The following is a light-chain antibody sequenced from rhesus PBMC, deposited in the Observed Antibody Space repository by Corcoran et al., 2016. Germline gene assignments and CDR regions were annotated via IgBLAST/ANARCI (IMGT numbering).Light chain of an antibody. J-gene: IGKJ4*01. Sequence: DIQMTQSPSSLSASVGDRVTITCRASQGISNWLAWYQQNPGNAPKLQIYRASNLETGVPSRFSGRGTWTDFTLTISSLQPEDNATDYCQQHDNSPLTFGGGTKVEIK. V-gene: IGKV1-69*01. CDR2: RAS. CDR1: QGISNW. CDR3: QQHDNSPLT.